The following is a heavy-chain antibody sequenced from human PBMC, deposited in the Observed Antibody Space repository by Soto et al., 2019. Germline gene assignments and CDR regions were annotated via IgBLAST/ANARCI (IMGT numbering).Heavy chain of an antibody. D-gene: IGHD3-9*01. CDR2: SSNSGSFT. J-gene: IGHJ4*02. CDR1: GFTFSDHY. CDR3: VRSGDNYNILDN. Sequence: GGSLRLSCAASGFTFSDHYMSWIRQAPGKGLEWIGYSSNSGSFTRYADSVKGRFSISRDNAKNSLYLQINSLRGDDTAIYYCVRSGDNYNILDNWGQGTPVTVSS. V-gene: IGHV3-11*06.